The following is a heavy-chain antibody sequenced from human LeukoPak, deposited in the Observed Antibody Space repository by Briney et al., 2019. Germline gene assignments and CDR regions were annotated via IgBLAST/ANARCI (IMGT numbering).Heavy chain of an antibody. CDR2: IRYDGSNK. V-gene: IGHV3-30*02. D-gene: IGHD5-18*01. J-gene: IGHJ4*02. CDR1: GITFSSYA. CDR3: AKGWIQLCLGCCLDY. Sequence: GGSLRLSCVTSGITFSSYAMSWVRQAPGKGLEWVAFIRYDGSNKYYADSVKGRFTISRDNSKNTLYLQMNSLRAEDTAVYYCAKGWIQLCLGCCLDYWGQGTLVTVSS.